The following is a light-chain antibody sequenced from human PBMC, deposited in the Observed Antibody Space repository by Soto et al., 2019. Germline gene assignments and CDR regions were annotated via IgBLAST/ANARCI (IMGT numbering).Light chain of an antibody. Sequence: DIQMTQSPSTLSASVGDRVSITCRASQSISSWLAWYQQKPGKAPKLLIYKASSLESGVPSRISGSESGTEFTLTISSLQPDDFATYFCQQYHAYPRTFGQGTKVEIE. CDR3: QQYHAYPRT. CDR2: KAS. J-gene: IGKJ1*01. V-gene: IGKV1-5*03. CDR1: QSISSW.